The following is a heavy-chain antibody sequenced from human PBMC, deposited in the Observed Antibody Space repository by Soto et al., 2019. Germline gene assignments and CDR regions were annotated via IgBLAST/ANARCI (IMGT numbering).Heavy chain of an antibody. D-gene: IGHD5-12*01. CDR1: GYNFNTYW. J-gene: IGHJ4*02. CDR2: IYPGDSDT. Sequence: GESLKISCEGSGYNFNTYWIGGVRQMPGKGLEWMALIYPGDSDTRYSPSFEGQVTLSVDRSISTAYLQWSSLKPSDTAIYYCATLTXSYVDIVSSTTRGYFDHWGQGTLVTVSS. V-gene: IGHV5-51*01. CDR3: ATLTXSYVDIVSSTTRGYFDH.